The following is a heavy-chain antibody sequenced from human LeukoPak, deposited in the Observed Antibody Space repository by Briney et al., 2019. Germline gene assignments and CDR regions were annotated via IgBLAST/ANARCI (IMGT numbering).Heavy chain of an antibody. CDR3: AREVMVRGVIGMMDV. CDR2: IWYDGSNK. D-gene: IGHD3-10*01. Sequence: GGSLRLSCAASGFTFSSYGMHWVRQAPGKGLEWVAVIWYDGSNKYYADSVKGRFTISRDNSKNTLYLQMNSLRAEDTAVYYCAREVMVRGVIGMMDVWGQGTTVTVSS. V-gene: IGHV3-33*01. J-gene: IGHJ6*02. CDR1: GFTFSSYG.